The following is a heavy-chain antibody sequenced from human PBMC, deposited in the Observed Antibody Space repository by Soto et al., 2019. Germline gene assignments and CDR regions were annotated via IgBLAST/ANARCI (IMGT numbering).Heavy chain of an antibody. Sequence: GSLRLSCAASGFTFTTSAMNWVRQAPGKGLEWVSLTSGAGDITYYADSVRGRFPISRDNSKNTLFLQMHSLGVEDTAIYYCACGSGGGNFYYFDFWGQGTLVTVSS. J-gene: IGHJ4*02. CDR3: ACGSGGGNFYYFDF. V-gene: IGHV3-23*01. CDR2: TSGAGDIT. D-gene: IGHD2-8*02. CDR1: GFTFTTSA.